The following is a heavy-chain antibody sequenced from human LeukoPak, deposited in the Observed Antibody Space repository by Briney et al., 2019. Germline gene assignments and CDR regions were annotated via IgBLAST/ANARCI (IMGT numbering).Heavy chain of an antibody. J-gene: IGHJ6*04. CDR3: ARSLPPYCSSTSCYTYYYYYGMDV. CDR1: GGTFSSYA. CDR2: IIPILGTA. Sequence: GASVKVSCKASGGTFSSYAISWVRQAPGQGLEWMGGIIPILGTANYAQKFQGRVTITADESTSTAYMELGSLRSEDTAVYYCARSLPPYCSSTSCYTYYYYYGMDVWGKGTTVTVSS. D-gene: IGHD2-2*02. V-gene: IGHV1-69*13.